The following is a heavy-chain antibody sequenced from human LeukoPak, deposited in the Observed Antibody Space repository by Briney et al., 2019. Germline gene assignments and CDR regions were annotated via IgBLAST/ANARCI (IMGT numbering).Heavy chain of an antibody. CDR2: IWYDGSNK. D-gene: IGHD2-2*01. Sequence: GGSLRLSCAASGFTFSSYGMHWVRQAPGKGLEWVAVIWYDGSNKYYADSVKGRFTISRDNSKNTLYLQMNSLRAEDTAVYYCARDGCSGTSCYWTNWFDPWGQGTLVTVSS. CDR3: ARDGCSGTSCYWTNWFDP. J-gene: IGHJ5*02. CDR1: GFTFSSYG. V-gene: IGHV3-33*01.